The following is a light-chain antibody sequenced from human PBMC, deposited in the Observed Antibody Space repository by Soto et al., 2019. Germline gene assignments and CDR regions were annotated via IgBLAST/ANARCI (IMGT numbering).Light chain of an antibody. V-gene: IGLV2-14*01. CDR2: FVG. J-gene: IGLJ2*01. CDR1: SSDVGGYNY. Sequence: QSALTQPASVSGFPGQSSTISCTGTSSDVGGYNYVSWYRQHPGKAPKLMTYFVGNRPSGVSNRFSGSKSGSTASLTISGLQSEDEADYYCRSYTSSSTVVFGGGTKVTVL. CDR3: RSYTSSSTVV.